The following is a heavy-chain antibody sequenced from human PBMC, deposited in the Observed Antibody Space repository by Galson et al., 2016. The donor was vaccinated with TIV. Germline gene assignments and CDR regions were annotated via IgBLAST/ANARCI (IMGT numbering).Heavy chain of an antibody. J-gene: IGHJ4*02. CDR3: ARDPGLNVYNTSPYYFDS. Sequence: SLRLSCAASGSTFKNFGMHWVRQAPGKGLEWVAVIWYDGTNKFYADSVKGRFTISRDNSKNTLSLQMNSLRAEDTAVYYCARDPGLNVYNTSPYYFDSWGQGTLVTVSP. CDR2: IWYDGTNK. V-gene: IGHV3-33*01. D-gene: IGHD5-24*01. CDR1: GSTFKNFG.